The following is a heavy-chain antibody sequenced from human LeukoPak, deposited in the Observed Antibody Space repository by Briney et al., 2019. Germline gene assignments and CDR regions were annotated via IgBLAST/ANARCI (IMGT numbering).Heavy chain of an antibody. Sequence: GASVKVSCKASGYTFTSYGISWVRQAPGQGLEWMGWISAYNGNTNYAQKFQGRVTITADKSTSTAYMELSSLRSEDTAVYYCARCLYGDYIRGYYYYYMDVWGKGTTVTVSS. V-gene: IGHV1-18*01. D-gene: IGHD4-17*01. CDR3: ARCLYGDYIRGYYYYYMDV. CDR2: ISAYNGNT. CDR1: GYTFTSYG. J-gene: IGHJ6*03.